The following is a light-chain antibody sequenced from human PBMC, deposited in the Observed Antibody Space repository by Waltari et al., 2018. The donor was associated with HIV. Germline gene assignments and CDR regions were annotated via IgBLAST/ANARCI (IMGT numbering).Light chain of an antibody. Sequence: QSARTQPASVSGPLGQPITIPCTGTNGITGNYKFVSWYQLYPGKAPKLIIYEDNKRPSGISNRFSASKSADTASLTISGLQAEDEADYYCCAYAGGLEFGGGTKLTVL. CDR3: CAYAGGLE. J-gene: IGLJ2*01. CDR1: NGITGNYKF. V-gene: IGLV2-23*01. CDR2: EDN.